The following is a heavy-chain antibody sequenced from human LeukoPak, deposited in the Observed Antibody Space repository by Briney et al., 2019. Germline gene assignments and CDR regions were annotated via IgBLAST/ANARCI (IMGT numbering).Heavy chain of an antibody. CDR2: INPNSGGT. J-gene: IGHJ6*03. V-gene: IGHV1-2*02. Sequence: ASVKVSCKASGYTFTGYYMHWVRQAPGQGLEWMGWINPNSGGTNYAQKFQGRVTMTRDTSISTAYMELSRLRSDDTAVYYCARDQNDFWSGDVYYYYYMDVWGKGTTVTVSS. CDR3: ARDQNDFWSGDVYYYYYMDV. CDR1: GYTFTGYY. D-gene: IGHD3-3*01.